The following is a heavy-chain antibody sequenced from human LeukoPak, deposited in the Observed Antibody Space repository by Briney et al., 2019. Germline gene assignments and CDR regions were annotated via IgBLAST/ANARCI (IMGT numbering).Heavy chain of an antibody. CDR3: ARDRFPPLGYSGYGRDFDY. CDR1: GFTVSSNY. Sequence: GGSLRLSCAASGFTVSSNYMSWVRQAPGKGLEWVSVIYSGGSTYYADSVKGRFTISRDNSKNTLYLQMSSLRAEDTAVYYCARDRFPPLGYSGYGRDFDYWGQGTLVTVSS. CDR2: IYSGGST. V-gene: IGHV3-53*01. D-gene: IGHD5-12*01. J-gene: IGHJ4*02.